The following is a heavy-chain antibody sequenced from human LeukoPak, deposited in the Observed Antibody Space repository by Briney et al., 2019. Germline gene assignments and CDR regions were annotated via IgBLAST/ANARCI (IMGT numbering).Heavy chain of an antibody. V-gene: IGHV5-51*01. J-gene: IGHJ4*02. D-gene: IGHD6-13*01. Sequence: GESLKISCKGSGYSFTSYWIGWVRQMPGKGLEWMGIIYPGDSDTRYSPSFQGQVTISADKSISTAYLQWRSLRASDTAMYYCVRSGQQLAFDYWGQGILVTVSS. CDR3: VRSGQQLAFDY. CDR1: GYSFTSYW. CDR2: IYPGDSDT.